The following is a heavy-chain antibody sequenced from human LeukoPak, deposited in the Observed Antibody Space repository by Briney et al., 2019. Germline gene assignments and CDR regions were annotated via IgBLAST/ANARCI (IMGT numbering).Heavy chain of an antibody. CDR1: GFTFSHDW. Sequence: PGGSLRLSCAASGFTFSHDWMSWVRQAPGKGLEWVASIKQDGSEQHYEDSVKGRFTISRDNAKNSLYLQMNSLRAEDTAVYYCARERIATASAGDFWGQGTLVTVSS. V-gene: IGHV3-7*01. J-gene: IGHJ4*02. D-gene: IGHD6-13*01. CDR3: ARERIATASAGDF. CDR2: IKQDGSEQ.